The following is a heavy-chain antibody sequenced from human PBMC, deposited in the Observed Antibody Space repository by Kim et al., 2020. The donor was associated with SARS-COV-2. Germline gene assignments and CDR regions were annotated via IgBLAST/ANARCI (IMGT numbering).Heavy chain of an antibody. CDR3: ARGVFFGVVTRGGFDY. J-gene: IGHJ4*02. Sequence: SLKNRVTISVATSENQFSLKLSTVTAADTAVYYCARGVFFGVVTRGGFDYWGQGTLVTVSS. V-gene: IGHV4-34*13. D-gene: IGHD3-3*01.